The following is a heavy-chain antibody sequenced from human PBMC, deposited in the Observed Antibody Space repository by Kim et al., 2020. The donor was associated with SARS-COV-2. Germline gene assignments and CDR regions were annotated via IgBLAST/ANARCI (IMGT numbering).Heavy chain of an antibody. J-gene: IGHJ4*02. V-gene: IGHV3-53*01. CDR3: ARDSGGIKLNYFDY. CDR2: IYSGGST. D-gene: IGHD5-18*01. Sequence: GGSLRLSCAASGFTVSSNYMSWVRQAPGKGLEWVSVIYSGGSTYYADSVKGRFTISRDNSKNTLYLQMNSLRAEDTAVYYCARDSGGIKLNYFDYWGQGTLVTVSS. CDR1: GFTVSSNY.